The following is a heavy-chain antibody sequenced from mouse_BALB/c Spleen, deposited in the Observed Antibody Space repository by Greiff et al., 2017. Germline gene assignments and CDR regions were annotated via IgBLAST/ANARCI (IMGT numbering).Heavy chain of an antibody. V-gene: IGHV1S81*02. J-gene: IGHJ3*01. CDR1: GYTFTSYW. Sequence: VQLQQPGAELVKPGASVKLSCTASGYTFTSYWMHWVKQRPGQGLEWIGEINPSNGRTNYNEKFKSKATLTVDKSSSTAYMQLSSLTSEDSAVYYCARDGFADWGQGTLVTVSA. CDR2: INPSNGRT. CDR3: ARDGFAD.